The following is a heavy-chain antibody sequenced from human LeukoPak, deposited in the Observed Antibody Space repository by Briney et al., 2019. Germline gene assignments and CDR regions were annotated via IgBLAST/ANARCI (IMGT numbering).Heavy chain of an antibody. CDR3: ARDRDRITIFGVVTA. CDR1: GYTFTSYG. V-gene: IGHV1-18*01. J-gene: IGHJ4*02. CDR2: ISAYNGNT. Sequence: ASVKVSCKASGYTFTSYGISWVRQAPGQGLEWMGWISAYNGNTNYAQKLQGRVTMTTDTSTSTAYMELRSLRSEDTAVYYCARDRDRITIFGVVTAWGQGTLVTVSS. D-gene: IGHD3-3*01.